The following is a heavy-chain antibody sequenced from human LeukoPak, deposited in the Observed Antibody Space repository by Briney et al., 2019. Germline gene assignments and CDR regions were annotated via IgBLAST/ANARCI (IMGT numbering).Heavy chain of an antibody. V-gene: IGHV4-39*07. CDR1: GGSISSSNYY. D-gene: IGHD5-12*01. J-gene: IGHJ3*02. Sequence: SETLSLTCTVSGGSISSSNYYWGWIRQPPGKGLEWIGSIHYSGRTYYKPSLKSRVTISVDTSKNQFSLKLSSVTAADTAVYYCAKSGGYSGYVDAFDIWGQGTMVTVSS. CDR2: IHYSGRT. CDR3: AKSGGYSGYVDAFDI.